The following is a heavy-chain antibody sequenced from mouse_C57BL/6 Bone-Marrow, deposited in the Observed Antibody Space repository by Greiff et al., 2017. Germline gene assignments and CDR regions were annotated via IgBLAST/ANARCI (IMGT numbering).Heavy chain of an antibody. Sequence: EVQLQQSGPELVKPGASVKISCKASGYTFTDYYMNWVKQSHGKSLEWIGDINPNNGGTSYNQKFKGKATLTVDKSSSTAYMELRSLTSEDSAVYYCAPYDYGYLDYWGQGTTLTVSS. CDR2: INPNNGGT. CDR3: APYDYGYLDY. D-gene: IGHD2-4*01. J-gene: IGHJ2*01. V-gene: IGHV1-26*01. CDR1: GYTFTDYY.